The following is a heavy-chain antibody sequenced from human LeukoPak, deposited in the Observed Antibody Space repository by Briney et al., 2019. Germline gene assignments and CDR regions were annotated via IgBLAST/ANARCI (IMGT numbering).Heavy chain of an antibody. Sequence: ASVMVSCKASGYPFTAYYIHWVRQAPGQGLEWMGIINPSGGSTTYAQKFQGRVTMTSDTSTSTVYMELSSLGSEDTAVYYCARNVAGNYRLPARFPALDDAFDIWGQGTEVTVSS. CDR1: GYPFTAYY. CDR2: INPSGGST. D-gene: IGHD1-7*01. V-gene: IGHV1-46*01. J-gene: IGHJ3*02. CDR3: ARNVAGNYRLPARFPALDDAFDI.